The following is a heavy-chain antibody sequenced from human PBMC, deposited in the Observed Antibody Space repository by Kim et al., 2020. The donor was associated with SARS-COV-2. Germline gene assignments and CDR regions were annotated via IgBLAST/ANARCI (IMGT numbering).Heavy chain of an antibody. Sequence: GGSLRLSCAVSGITFGNHGRTWVRQAPGKGLEWVSSISGDDAATHYADSVRGRSTSSRDNSKNTVYLQLSNMRAEDTATYYCLDYPGSGIHGFHWGQGALVTVSS. CDR3: LDYPGSGIHGFH. CDR1: GITFGNHG. D-gene: IGHD3-10*01. J-gene: IGHJ1*01. CDR2: ISGDDAAT. V-gene: IGHV3-23*01.